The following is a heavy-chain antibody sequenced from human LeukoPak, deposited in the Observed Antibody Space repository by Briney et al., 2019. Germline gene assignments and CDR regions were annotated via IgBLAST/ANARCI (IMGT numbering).Heavy chain of an antibody. Sequence: PGGFLRLSCAASGFTFSSYSMNWVRQAPGKGLEWVSYISSSSSDIYYADSVKGRFTISRDNAKTSLYLQMNSLRAEDTAVYYCARDEPMTTVARGDWFDPWGQGTLVTVSS. V-gene: IGHV3-21*01. J-gene: IGHJ5*02. D-gene: IGHD4-17*01. CDR2: ISSSSSDI. CDR3: ARDEPMTTVARGDWFDP. CDR1: GFTFSSYS.